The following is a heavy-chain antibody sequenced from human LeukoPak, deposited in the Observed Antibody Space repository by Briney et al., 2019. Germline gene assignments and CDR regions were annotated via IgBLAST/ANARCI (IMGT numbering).Heavy chain of an antibody. D-gene: IGHD5-12*01. CDR1: GFTFSSYN. CDR3: AREHSGYDFPGRDYYYMDV. V-gene: IGHV3-21*01. Sequence: GGSLRLSCAASGFTFSSYNMNWVRQAPGKGLEWVSSISSTSRNNIYYADSVKGRFTISRDNAKNSLYLQMNSLRAEDTAVYYCAREHSGYDFPGRDYYYMDVWGKGTTVTVSS. CDR2: ISSTSRNNI. J-gene: IGHJ6*03.